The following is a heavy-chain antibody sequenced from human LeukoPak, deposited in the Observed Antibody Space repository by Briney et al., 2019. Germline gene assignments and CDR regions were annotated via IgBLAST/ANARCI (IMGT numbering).Heavy chain of an antibody. CDR2: IRAGRGST. Sequence: PGGSLRLSCAASGFTFSSYAMTWVRQAPGKGLEWVSGIRAGRGSTYFADSVRGRFTFFTDNSKNTLYLQMNSLRDEDAAIYYCAKDGGSGMGFDPWGQGTLVTVSS. D-gene: IGHD3-10*01. J-gene: IGHJ5*02. CDR1: GFTFSSYA. V-gene: IGHV3-23*01. CDR3: AKDGGSGMGFDP.